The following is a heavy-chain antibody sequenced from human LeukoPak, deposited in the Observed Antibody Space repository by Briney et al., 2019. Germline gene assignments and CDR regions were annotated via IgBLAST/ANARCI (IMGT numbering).Heavy chain of an antibody. V-gene: IGHV4-38-2*02. J-gene: IGHJ5*02. CDR1: GYSISSGYY. D-gene: IGHD6-6*01. Sequence: SETLSLTCTVSGYSISSGYYWGWIRQPPGKGLEWIGSIYYSGSTYYNPSLKSRVTISVDTSKNQFSLKLSSVTAADTAVYYCARDRAAARPRGWFDPWGQGTLVTVSS. CDR2: IYYSGST. CDR3: ARDRAAARPRGWFDP.